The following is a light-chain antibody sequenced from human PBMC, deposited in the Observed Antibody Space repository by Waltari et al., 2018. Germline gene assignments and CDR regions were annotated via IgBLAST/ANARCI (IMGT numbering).Light chain of an antibody. Sequence: DVQLTQSPSFLSASVVDRVTVTCRASQGINNYVALYQQKAGKAPKLLIYAASLLYSGVPSRFTGSGSGTEFTLTISRLQPEDFATYYCQQLNSYPQAFGGGTKVEIK. V-gene: IGKV1-9*01. CDR2: AAS. J-gene: IGKJ4*01. CDR1: QGINNY. CDR3: QQLNSYPQA.